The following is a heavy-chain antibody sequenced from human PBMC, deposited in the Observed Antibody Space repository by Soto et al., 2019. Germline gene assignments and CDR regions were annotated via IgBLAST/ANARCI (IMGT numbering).Heavy chain of an antibody. D-gene: IGHD5-18*01. CDR1: GGPVTSGSYY. J-gene: IGHJ4*02. CDR2: IYYSGST. V-gene: IGHV4-61*01. Sequence: QVQLQESGPGLVKPSETLSLTCTVSGGPVTSGSYYLSWIRQPPGKGLEWVGYIYYSGSTNYKPSLKSRVTISLDTSTNQFSLKLSSVTAADTAVYYWARAQTWIQLWFFDYWGQGTLVTVSS. CDR3: ARAQTWIQLWFFDY.